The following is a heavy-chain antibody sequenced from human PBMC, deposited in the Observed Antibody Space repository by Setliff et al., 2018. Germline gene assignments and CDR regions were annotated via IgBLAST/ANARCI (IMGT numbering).Heavy chain of an antibody. CDR2: MNPNSGDT. CDR1: GYTFISYD. CDR3: ARDTGYCSGGNCYSMEDY. Sequence: ASVKVSCKASGYTFISYDISWVRQASGQGLEWMGWMNPNSGDTGYAQKFQGRVTMTRDTSISTAYMELSSLRSEDTAVYYCARDTGYCSGGNCYSMEDYWGQGTLVTVSS. J-gene: IGHJ4*02. D-gene: IGHD2-15*01. V-gene: IGHV1-8*01.